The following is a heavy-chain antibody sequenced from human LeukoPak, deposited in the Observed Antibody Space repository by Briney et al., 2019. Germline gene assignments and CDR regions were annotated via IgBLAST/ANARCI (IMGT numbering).Heavy chain of an antibody. CDR1: GFTFGDYT. D-gene: IGHD5-12*01. Sequence: PGGSLRLSCAASGFTFGDYTMHWVRQAPGKGLEWVSLIRWDGGSTYYADSVKGRFTIYRDNSKNSLYLQMNSLRTEDTALYYCAKSGYSGYDDYYFDYWGQGTLVTVSS. J-gene: IGHJ4*02. V-gene: IGHV3-43*01. CDR2: IRWDGGST. CDR3: AKSGYSGYDDYYFDY.